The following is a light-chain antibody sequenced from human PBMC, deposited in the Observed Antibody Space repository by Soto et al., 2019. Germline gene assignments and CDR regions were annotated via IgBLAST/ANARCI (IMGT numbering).Light chain of an antibody. CDR1: QNLLHSNGYNY. V-gene: IGKV2-28*01. CDR2: LGS. Sequence: DIVMTQSPLSLPVTPGEPASISCRSSQNLLHSNGYNYSDWYLQKPGQSPQLLIYLGSNRASGVPDRFSGSGSGTDFTLKISRVEAEDVGVYYCMQSLQTPYTFGQGTKLEIK. J-gene: IGKJ2*01. CDR3: MQSLQTPYT.